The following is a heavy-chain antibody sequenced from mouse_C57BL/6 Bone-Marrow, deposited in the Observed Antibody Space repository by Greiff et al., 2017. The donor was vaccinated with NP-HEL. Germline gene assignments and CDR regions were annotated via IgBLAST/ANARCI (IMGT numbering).Heavy chain of an antibody. CDR1: GYTFTSYW. CDR2: IHPNSGST. D-gene: IGHD2-3*01. Sequence: QVQLPQPGAELVKPGASVKLSCTASGYTFTSYWMPWVQQVPGQGLEWSGMIHPNSGSTNYNEKFKSKATLTVDKSSSTAYMQLSSLTSEDSAVYYCARGYYEGAWFAYWGQGTLVTVSA. J-gene: IGHJ3*01. CDR3: ARGYYEGAWFAY. V-gene: IGHV1-64*01.